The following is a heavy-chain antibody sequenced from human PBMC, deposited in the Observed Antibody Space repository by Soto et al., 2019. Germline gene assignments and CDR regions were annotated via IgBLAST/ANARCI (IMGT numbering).Heavy chain of an antibody. D-gene: IGHD2-2*01. CDR3: ARGDLVVVPAAMYYYYYVDV. V-gene: IGHV4-34*01. CDR1: GGSFSGYY. Sequence: SETLSLTCAVYGGSFSGYYWSWIRQPPGKGLEWIGEINHSGSTNYNPSLKSRVTISVDTSKNQFSLKLSSVTAADTAVYYCARGDLVVVPAAMYYYYYVDVWGKGTTVTVSS. CDR2: INHSGST. J-gene: IGHJ6*03.